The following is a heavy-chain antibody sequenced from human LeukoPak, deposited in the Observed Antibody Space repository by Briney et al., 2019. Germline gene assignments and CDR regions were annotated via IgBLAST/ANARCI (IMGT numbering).Heavy chain of an antibody. Sequence: ASVKVSCKASGYTLTSYGISWVRQAPGQGLEWMGWISAYNGNTNYAQKLQGRVTMTTDTSTSTAYMELRSLRSDDTAVYYCARAGPFDYYGSGRAPEYYGMDVWGQGTTVTVSS. CDR1: GYTLTSYG. D-gene: IGHD3-10*01. J-gene: IGHJ6*02. CDR3: ARAGPFDYYGSGRAPEYYGMDV. V-gene: IGHV1-18*01. CDR2: ISAYNGNT.